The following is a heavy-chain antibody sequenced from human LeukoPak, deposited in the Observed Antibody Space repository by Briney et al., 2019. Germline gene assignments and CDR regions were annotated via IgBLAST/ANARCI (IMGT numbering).Heavy chain of an antibody. Sequence: GGSLRLSCAASGFAFGTYWMTWVRQAPGKGLEWVANIKIDGTEKRYADSVKGRFTISRDNAKNSLYLQMNSLRAEDTAVYYCARGSSTHGEYYFDYWGQGTLVTVSS. D-gene: IGHD2-2*01. CDR3: ARGSSTHGEYYFDY. V-gene: IGHV3-7*01. CDR2: IKIDGTEK. CDR1: GFAFGTYW. J-gene: IGHJ4*02.